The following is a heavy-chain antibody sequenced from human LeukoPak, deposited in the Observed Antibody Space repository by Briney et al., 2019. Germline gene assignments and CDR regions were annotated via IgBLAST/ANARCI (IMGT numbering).Heavy chain of an antibody. CDR1: GGSFSGYY. CDR3: ASLHYYDSSGYYPKNDY. Sequence: SETLSLTCAVYGGSFSGYYWSWIRQPPGKGLEWIGEINHSGSTNYNPSLKSRVTISVDTSKNQFSLKLSSVTAADTAVYYCASLHYYDSSGYYPKNDYWGQGTLVTVSS. CDR2: INHSGST. V-gene: IGHV4-34*01. D-gene: IGHD3-22*01. J-gene: IGHJ4*02.